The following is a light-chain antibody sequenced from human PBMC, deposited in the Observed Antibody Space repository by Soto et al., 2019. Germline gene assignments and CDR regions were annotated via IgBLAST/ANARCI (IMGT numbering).Light chain of an antibody. V-gene: IGLV2-14*01. Sequence: QSALTQPASVSGSPGQSITISCIGTSSDIGSYAYVSWYQQYPGKAPKLVISEVSNRPSGVSDRFSGSRSGNTASLTISGLQVEDEADYYCSSYTTNTTPVFGGGTKVTVL. CDR1: SSDIGSYAY. CDR2: EVS. J-gene: IGLJ3*02. CDR3: SSYTTNTTPV.